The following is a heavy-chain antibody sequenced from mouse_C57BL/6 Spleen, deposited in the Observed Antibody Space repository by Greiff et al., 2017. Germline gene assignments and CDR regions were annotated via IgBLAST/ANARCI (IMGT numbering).Heavy chain of an antibody. CDR1: GYTFTDYE. CDR2: IDPETGGT. Sequence: QVQLQQSGAELVRPGASVTLSCKASGYTFTDYEMHWVKQTPVHGLEWIGAIDPETGGTAYNQKFKGKAILTADKSSSTAYMELRSLTSEDSAVYYFTRGGSDSYYVDYWGQGTTLTVSS. V-gene: IGHV1-15*01. J-gene: IGHJ2*01. CDR3: TRGGSDSYYVDY.